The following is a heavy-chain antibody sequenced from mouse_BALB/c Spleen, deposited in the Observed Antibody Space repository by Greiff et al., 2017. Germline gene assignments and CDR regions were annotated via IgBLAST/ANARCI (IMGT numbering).Heavy chain of an antibody. V-gene: IGHV1-54*01. CDR2: INPGSGGT. Sequence: VQLQQSGAELVRPGTSVKVSCKASGYAFTNYLIEWVKQRPGQGLEWIGVINPGSGGTNYNEKFKGKATLTADKSSSTAYMQLSSLTSDDSAVYFCARGDYDEEGAMDYWGQGTSVTVSS. D-gene: IGHD2-4*01. CDR3: ARGDYDEEGAMDY. J-gene: IGHJ4*01. CDR1: GYAFTNYL.